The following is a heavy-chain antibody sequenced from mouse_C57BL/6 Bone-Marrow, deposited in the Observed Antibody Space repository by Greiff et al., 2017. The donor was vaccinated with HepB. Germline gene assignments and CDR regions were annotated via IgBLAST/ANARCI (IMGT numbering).Heavy chain of an antibody. CDR1: GFTFSDYG. D-gene: IGHD1-1*01. V-gene: IGHV5-17*01. J-gene: IGHJ4*01. CDR2: ISSGSSTI. Sequence: EVQVVESGGGLVKPGGSLKLSCAASGFTFSDYGMHWVRQAPEKGLEWVAYISSGSSTIYYADTVKGRFTISRDNAKNTLFLQMTSLRSEDTAMYYCARIYYYGSSYGYYAMDYWGQGTSVTVSS. CDR3: ARIYYYGSSYGYYAMDY.